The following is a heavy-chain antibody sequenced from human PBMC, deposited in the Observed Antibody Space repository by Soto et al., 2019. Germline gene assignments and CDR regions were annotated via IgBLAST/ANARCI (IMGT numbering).Heavy chain of an antibody. J-gene: IGHJ6*02. CDR2: TYYSGIT. Sequence: QVQLQESGPGLVKPSQTLSLTCTVSGGSISSGGYYWTWIRQHPGNGLEWIGYTYYSGITYYNPSLKSRVTISLDTSKNQFSLKLSSVTAADTAVYYCARGSSIAGLYYGMDVWGQGTTVTVSS. V-gene: IGHV4-31*03. CDR3: ARGSSIAGLYYGMDV. CDR1: GGSISSGGYY. D-gene: IGHD6-6*01.